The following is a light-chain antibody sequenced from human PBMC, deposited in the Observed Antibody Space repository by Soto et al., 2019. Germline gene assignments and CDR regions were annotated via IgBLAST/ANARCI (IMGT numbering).Light chain of an antibody. J-gene: IGLJ3*02. Sequence: QSALTQPASVSGSPGQSITISCTGTSSDVGGYNYLSWYQQHPGKAPKVMIYEVSNRPSGVSNRFSGSKSGNTASLTISGLQTEYEADYSCSSYTTSGTPVFGGGTKLTVL. V-gene: IGLV2-14*01. CDR2: EVS. CDR1: SSDVGGYNY. CDR3: SSYTTSGTPV.